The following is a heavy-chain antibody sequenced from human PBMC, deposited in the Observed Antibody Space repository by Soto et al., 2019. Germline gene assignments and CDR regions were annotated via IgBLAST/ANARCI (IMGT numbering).Heavy chain of an antibody. Sequence: QVQLVQSGAEVKKPGSSVKVSCKASGGTFSSYTISWVRQAPGQGLEWMGRIIPILGIANYAQKFQGRVTLTADKSTSTAYMELSSLRSEDTAVYYCASSVAGSIAQIDYLGQGTLVTVSS. V-gene: IGHV1-69*02. D-gene: IGHD6-19*01. CDR2: IIPILGIA. J-gene: IGHJ4*02. CDR3: ASSVAGSIAQIDY. CDR1: GGTFSSYT.